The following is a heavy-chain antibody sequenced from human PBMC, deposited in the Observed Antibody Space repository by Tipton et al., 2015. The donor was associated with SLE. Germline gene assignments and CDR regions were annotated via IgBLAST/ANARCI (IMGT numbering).Heavy chain of an antibody. CDR3: ATSDFGSETHSYAFDI. J-gene: IGHJ3*02. D-gene: IGHD3-16*01. V-gene: IGHV1-46*01. CDR1: EYTLRNYY. CDR2: IYPSGGDT. Sequence: QSGAEVKKPGASVKVSCKASEYTLRNYYLHWVRQAPGQPLEWMGIIYPSGGDTVSAQKFQDRVTMTSDTSTSTVYMQLNSLRSEDTAVYFCATSDFGSETHSYAFDIWGQGTMVIVSS.